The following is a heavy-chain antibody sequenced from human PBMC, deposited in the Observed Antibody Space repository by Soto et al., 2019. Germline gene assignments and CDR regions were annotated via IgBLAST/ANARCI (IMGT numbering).Heavy chain of an antibody. CDR1: GYTFTDYY. D-gene: IGHD1-7*01. Sequence: SGKVSFKASGYTFTDYYMHWVRQAPVQGLEWMGWINPNSGGTNYAQKFQGRVTMTRDTSISTAYMELSRLRSDDTAVYYCARKLELRGSYYYYYDMDVWGQGTKVTVYS. CDR3: ARKLELRGSYYYYYDMDV. J-gene: IGHJ6*02. V-gene: IGHV1-2*02. CDR2: INPNSGGT.